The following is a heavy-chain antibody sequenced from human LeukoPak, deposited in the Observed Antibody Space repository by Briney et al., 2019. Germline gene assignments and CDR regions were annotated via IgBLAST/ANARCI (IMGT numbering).Heavy chain of an antibody. J-gene: IGHJ4*02. V-gene: IGHV3-23*01. D-gene: IGHD6-19*01. CDR2: ISGSGGTT. CDR1: GFTFSIYA. CDR3: AKDYSSGWQKSFDF. Sequence: GGSLRLSCAASGFTFSIYAKSWVRQAPGKGLEWVSAISGSGGTTYYADSVKGRFTISRDNSKNTVYLQMNSLRAEDTAVYYCAKDYSSGWQKSFDFWGQGTLVTVSS.